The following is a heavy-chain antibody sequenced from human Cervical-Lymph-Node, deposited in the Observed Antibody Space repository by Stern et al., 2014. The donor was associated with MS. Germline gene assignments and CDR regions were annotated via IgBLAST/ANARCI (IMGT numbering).Heavy chain of an antibody. J-gene: IGHJ1*01. D-gene: IGHD4-23*01. Sequence: VQLVQSGGGVVQPGRSLRLSCAASGFTFSSSGMHWVRQAPGKGLEWLGIIWYDGSNRYYADSVKGRFTISRDNSKNTLYVQMNSLRAEDTAVYYCAREGGNTAEYFQHWGQGTLVTVSS. V-gene: IGHV3-33*01. CDR1: GFTFSSSG. CDR2: IWYDGSNR. CDR3: AREGGNTAEYFQH.